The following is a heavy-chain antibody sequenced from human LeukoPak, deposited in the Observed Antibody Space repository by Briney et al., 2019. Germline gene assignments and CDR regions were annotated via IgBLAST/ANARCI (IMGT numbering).Heavy chain of an antibody. CDR3: ARDYRITIFGVVISPHAFDI. V-gene: IGHV1-2*02. CDR1: GYTFTGYY. Sequence: GASVKVSCKASGYTFTGYYMHWVRQAPGQGLEWMGWINPNSGGTNYAQKFQGRVTMTRDTSISTAYMELSRLRSDDTAVYYCARDYRITIFGVVISPHAFDIWGQGTMVTVSS. D-gene: IGHD3-3*01. J-gene: IGHJ3*02. CDR2: INPNSGGT.